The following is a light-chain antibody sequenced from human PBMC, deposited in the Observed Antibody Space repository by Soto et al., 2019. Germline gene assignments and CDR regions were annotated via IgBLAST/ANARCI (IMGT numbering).Light chain of an antibody. V-gene: IGKV3-15*01. CDR2: DTS. CDR3: QQYNMWPNT. Sequence: EMVMTQSPATLSVSPGERATLACRASQSVSSKLAWYQQKPGQAPRLLIYDTSTRATGIPARFSGSGSGTEFTLTISSLQSEDFAVYFCQQYNMWPNTFGQGTRLEI. CDR1: QSVSSK. J-gene: IGKJ5*01.